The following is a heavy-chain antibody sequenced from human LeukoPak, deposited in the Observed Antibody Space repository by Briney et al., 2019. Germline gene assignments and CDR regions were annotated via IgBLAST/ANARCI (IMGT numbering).Heavy chain of an antibody. CDR2: INPSSGGT. Sequence: ASVKVSCKASGYTFTSYGISWVRQAPGQGLEWMGWINPSSGGTNYAQKFQGRVTVTRDTSISTAYMELSRLRSDDTAVYYCARGTSRYCSSTSCFPGPHDYWGQGTLVTVSS. CDR1: GYTFTSYG. D-gene: IGHD2-2*01. J-gene: IGHJ4*02. V-gene: IGHV1-2*02. CDR3: ARGTSRYCSSTSCFPGPHDY.